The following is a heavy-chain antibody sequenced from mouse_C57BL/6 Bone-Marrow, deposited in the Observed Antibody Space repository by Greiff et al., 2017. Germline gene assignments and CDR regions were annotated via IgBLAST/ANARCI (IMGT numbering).Heavy chain of an antibody. Sequence: EVKLVESGGDLVKPGGSLKLSCAASGFTFSSYGMSWVRQTPDKRLEWVATISSGGSYTYYPDSVKGRFTISRDNAKNTLYLQMSRLKSEDTAMYYCARRGYWGQGTTLTVSS. V-gene: IGHV5-6*02. J-gene: IGHJ2*01. CDR1: GFTFSSYG. CDR2: ISSGGSYT. CDR3: ARRGY.